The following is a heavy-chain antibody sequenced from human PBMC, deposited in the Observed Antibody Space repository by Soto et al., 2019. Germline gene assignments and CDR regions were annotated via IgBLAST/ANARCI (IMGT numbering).Heavy chain of an antibody. D-gene: IGHD6-19*01. CDR1: GGSMRSYY. CDR3: ARDPGYSSSPANWFDP. J-gene: IGHJ5*02. Sequence: SSETLSLTCTVSGGSMRSYYWTWIRQPPGKGLEWIGYIYYAGRTNYNPCLKSRLTISVDTSKNQFSLRLGSVTAADTAVYYCARDPGYSSSPANWFDPWGQGTLVTVSS. CDR2: IYYAGRT. V-gene: IGHV4-59*01.